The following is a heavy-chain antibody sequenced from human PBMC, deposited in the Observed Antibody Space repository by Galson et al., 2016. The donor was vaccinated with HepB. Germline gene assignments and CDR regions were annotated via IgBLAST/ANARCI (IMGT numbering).Heavy chain of an antibody. Sequence: SLRLSCAASGFTFSSNTMSWVRQAPGKGLEWVSGMSGNGGTTFYADSVKGRFAISRDNSKNTLYLQMNSLRGDDTAVYYCAKALGLTVGWFDPWGQGTLVTVSS. V-gene: IGHV3-23*01. CDR3: AKALGLTVGWFDP. J-gene: IGHJ5*02. CDR1: GFTFSSNT. D-gene: IGHD1-20*01. CDR2: MSGNGGTT.